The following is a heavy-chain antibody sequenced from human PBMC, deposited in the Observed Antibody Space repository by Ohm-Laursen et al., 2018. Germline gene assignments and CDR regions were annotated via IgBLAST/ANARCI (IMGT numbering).Heavy chain of an antibody. CDR2: ISSGSRYI. Sequence: SLRLSCAASGFIFDNFGLHWVRQAPGEGLEWVSSISSGSRYIHYADSVQGRFTLSRDDAKNSLYLQMSSLRAEDTALYYCARTTQYGEFIPWYFDLWGRGTLVTVSS. CDR1: GFIFDNFG. D-gene: IGHD4-17*01. V-gene: IGHV3-21*01. J-gene: IGHJ2*01. CDR3: ARTTQYGEFIPWYFDL.